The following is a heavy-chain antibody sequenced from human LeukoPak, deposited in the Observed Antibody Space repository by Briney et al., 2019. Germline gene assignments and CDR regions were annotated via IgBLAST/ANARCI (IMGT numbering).Heavy chain of an antibody. CDR2: IYSGGST. J-gene: IGHJ3*02. D-gene: IGHD2-15*01. CDR1: GFTVSSNY. V-gene: IGHV3-66*01. CDR3: ARVRLLNGGDAFDI. Sequence: GGSLRLSCAASGFTVSSNYMSWVRQAPGKGLEWVSVIYSGGSTYYADSVKGRFTISRDNSKNTLYLQMNSLRAEDTAVYYCARVRLLNGGDAFDIWGQGTMVTVSS.